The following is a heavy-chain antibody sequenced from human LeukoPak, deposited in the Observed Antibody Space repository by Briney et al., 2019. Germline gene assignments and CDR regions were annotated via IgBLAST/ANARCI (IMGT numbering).Heavy chain of an antibody. Sequence: NPGGSLRLSCAASGFTFSDYYMGWIRQAPGKGLEWVSYISSSGSTIYYADSVKGRFTISRDNAKNSLYLHMTSLRAEDTAVYYCARHSKGIIVVPAAPNYYYYYIDVWGKGTTVTVSS. CDR2: ISSSGSTI. D-gene: IGHD2-2*01. V-gene: IGHV3-11*04. CDR3: ARHSKGIIVVPAAPNYYYYYIDV. CDR1: GFTFSDYY. J-gene: IGHJ6*03.